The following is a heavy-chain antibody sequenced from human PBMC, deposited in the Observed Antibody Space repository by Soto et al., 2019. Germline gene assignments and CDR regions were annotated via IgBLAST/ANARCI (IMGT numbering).Heavy chain of an antibody. J-gene: IGHJ4*01. CDR2: VKSKADGGSG. CDR3: TTDSRTTLPEIRFDY. CDR1: GFPFNNAW. D-gene: IGHD1-26*01. V-gene: IGHV3-15*07. Sequence: GGSLRLSCAASGFPFNNAWINWVRQVPGKGLEWVGRVKSKADGGSGDYAAPVKGRFIVSRDDSKDIVYLQMNSLKIEDTGVYYCTTDSRTTLPEIRFDYWGHGTQVTVSS.